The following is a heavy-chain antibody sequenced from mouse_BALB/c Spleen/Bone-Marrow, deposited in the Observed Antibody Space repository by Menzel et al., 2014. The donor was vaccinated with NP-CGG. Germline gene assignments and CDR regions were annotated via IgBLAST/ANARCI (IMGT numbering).Heavy chain of an antibody. CDR1: GFTFSSYG. Sequence: VQLQQSGGGLVQPGGSLKLSCAASGFTFSSYGMSWVRQTPDKRLELVATINSNGGSTYYPDSVKGRFTISRDNAKNTLYLQMSSLKFEDTAMYYCARQREVRPYYYAMDYWGQGTSVTVSS. CDR3: ARQREVRPYYYAMDY. J-gene: IGHJ4*01. D-gene: IGHD2-14*01. V-gene: IGHV5-6-3*01. CDR2: INSNGGST.